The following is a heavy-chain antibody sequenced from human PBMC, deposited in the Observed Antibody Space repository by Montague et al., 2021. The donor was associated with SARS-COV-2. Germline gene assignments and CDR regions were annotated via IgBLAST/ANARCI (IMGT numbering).Heavy chain of an antibody. D-gene: IGHD1-26*01. CDR1: GFTFSSYN. Sequence: SLRLSCAASGFTFSSYNMNWVRQAPGKGLEWVSYISSSSSTIYYADSVKGRFTISRDNAKDSLYLQMNSLRDEDTAVSYCARVVGPTSYYYYGMDVWGQGTTVTVSS. CDR3: ARVVGPTSYYYYGMDV. V-gene: IGHV3-48*02. J-gene: IGHJ6*02. CDR2: ISSSSSTI.